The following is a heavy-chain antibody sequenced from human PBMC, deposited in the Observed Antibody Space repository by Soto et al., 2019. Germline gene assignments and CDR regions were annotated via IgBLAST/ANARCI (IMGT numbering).Heavy chain of an antibody. CDR2: IIPILGIA. CDR3: ASIAVAGTGLDY. J-gene: IGHJ4*02. CDR1: GGTFSSYT. V-gene: IGHV1-69*02. D-gene: IGHD6-19*01. Sequence: QVQLVQSGAEVKKPGSSVKVSCKASGGTFSSYTISWVRQAPGQGLEWMGRIIPILGIANYAQKFQGRVTITADKSTSTAYMELSRLRSEDTAVYYCASIAVAGTGLDYWGQGTLVTVSS.